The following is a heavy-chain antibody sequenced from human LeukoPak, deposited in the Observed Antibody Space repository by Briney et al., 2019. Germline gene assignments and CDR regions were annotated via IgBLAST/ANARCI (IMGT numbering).Heavy chain of an antibody. J-gene: IGHJ4*02. CDR3: ASSSTGWDYYDSSGYYAFDY. V-gene: IGHV4-59*08. CDR1: GGSISSYY. CDR2: IYYSGST. Sequence: SETLSLTCTVSGGSISSYYWSWIRQPPGKGLEWIGYIYYSGSTNYNPSLKSRVTISVDTSKNQFSLKLSSVTAAGTSVYYCASSSTGWDYYDSSGYYAFDYWGQGTLVTVSS. D-gene: IGHD3-22*01.